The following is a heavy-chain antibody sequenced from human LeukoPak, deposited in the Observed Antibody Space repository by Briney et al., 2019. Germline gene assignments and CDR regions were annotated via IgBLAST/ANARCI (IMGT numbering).Heavy chain of an antibody. CDR2: IYYSGST. V-gene: IGHV4-59*01. CDR1: GGSISSYY. J-gene: IGHJ6*03. CDR3: ARGPKDYGSGSYYSLYYYYYMDV. D-gene: IGHD3-10*01. Sequence: SETLSLTCTVSGGSISSYYWNWIRQPPGKGLEWIGYIYYSGSTNYNPSLKSRVTISVDTSKNQFSLKLTSVTAADTAVYYCARGPKDYGSGSYYSLYYYYYMDVWGKGTTVTVSS.